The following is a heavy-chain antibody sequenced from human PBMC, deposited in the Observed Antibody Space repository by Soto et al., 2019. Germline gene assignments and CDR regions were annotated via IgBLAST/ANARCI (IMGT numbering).Heavy chain of an antibody. Sequence: ASVKVACKASGYTFTSYDINWVRQATGEGLEWMGWMNPNSGNTGYAQKFQGRVTMTRNTSISTAYMELSSLRSEDTAVYYCARGIRGQNHYYPNSMHVCGKGITGTVSS. CDR1: GYTFTSYD. J-gene: IGHJ6*03. CDR2: MNPNSGNT. CDR3: ARGIRGQNHYYPNSMHV. V-gene: IGHV1-8*01.